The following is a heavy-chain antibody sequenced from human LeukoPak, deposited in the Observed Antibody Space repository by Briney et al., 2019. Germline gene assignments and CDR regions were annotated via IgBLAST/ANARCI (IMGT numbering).Heavy chain of an antibody. D-gene: IGHD3-22*01. V-gene: IGHV3-7*01. CDR3: ARDDRGPDSSGYYYFGAGAFDI. CDR2: IKQDGSEK. J-gene: IGHJ3*02. Sequence: GGSLRLSCAASGFTFSSYWMSWVRQAPGKGLEWVANIKQDGSEKYYVDSVKGRFTISRDNAKNSLYLQMNSLRAEDTAVYYCARDDRGPDSSGYYYFGAGAFDIWGQGTMVTVSS. CDR1: GFTFSSYW.